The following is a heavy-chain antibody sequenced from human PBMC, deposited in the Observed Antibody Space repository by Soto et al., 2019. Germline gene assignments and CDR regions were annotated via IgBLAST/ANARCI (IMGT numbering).Heavy chain of an antibody. J-gene: IGHJ4*02. D-gene: IGHD3-22*01. CDR2: IIPIFGTA. CDR1: GGTFSSYA. CDR3: ARDSYYYDSTHYFAY. V-gene: IGHV1-69*13. Sequence: GASVKVSCKASGGTFSSYAISWARQAPGQGLEWMGGIIPIFGTANYAQKFQGRVTITADESTSTAYMELSSLRSEDTAVYYCARDSYYYDSTHYFAYWGQGTLVTVSS.